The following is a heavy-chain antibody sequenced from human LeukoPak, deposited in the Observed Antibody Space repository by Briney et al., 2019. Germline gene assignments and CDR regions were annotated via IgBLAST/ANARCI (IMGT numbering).Heavy chain of an antibody. CDR1: GYTFTSYG. CDR3: ARLARVQLEDGGKYYYYGMDV. Sequence: RASVKVSCKASGYTFTSYGISWVRQAPGQGLEWMGWISAYNGNTNYAQKLQGRVTMTTDTSTSTAYMELRSLRSDDTAVYYCARLARVQLEDGGKYYYYGMDVWGQGTTVTVSS. CDR2: ISAYNGNT. V-gene: IGHV1-18*01. J-gene: IGHJ6*02. D-gene: IGHD1-1*01.